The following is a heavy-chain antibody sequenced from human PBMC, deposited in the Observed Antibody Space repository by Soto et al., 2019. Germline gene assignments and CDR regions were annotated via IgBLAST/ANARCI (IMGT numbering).Heavy chain of an antibody. CDR1: GGTFSRYT. CDR2: ISAYNGNT. V-gene: IGHV1-18*01. J-gene: IGHJ4*02. CDR3: ARLVPTTVTDFDY. D-gene: IGHD4-17*01. Sequence: GASVKVSCKASGGTFSRYTISWVRQAPGQGLEWMGWISAYNGNTNYAQKLQGRVTMTTDTSTSTAYMELRSLRSDDTAVYYCARLVPTTVTDFDYWGQGTLVTV.